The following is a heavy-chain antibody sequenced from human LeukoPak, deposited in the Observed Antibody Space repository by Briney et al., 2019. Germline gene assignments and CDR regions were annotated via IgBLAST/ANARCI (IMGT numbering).Heavy chain of an antibody. V-gene: IGHV3-33*06. Sequence: PGGSLRLSCAASGFTFSSYDMHWVRQAPGKGLEWVAVIWYDGSKKYYADSVKGRFTLSRDNSKNTLYLHMRRRRPQDSAVYYCAKRNSGNYFDDWGQGSLVTVSS. CDR3: AKRNSGNYFDD. CDR1: GFTFSSYD. D-gene: IGHD1-26*01. J-gene: IGHJ4*02. CDR2: IWYDGSKK.